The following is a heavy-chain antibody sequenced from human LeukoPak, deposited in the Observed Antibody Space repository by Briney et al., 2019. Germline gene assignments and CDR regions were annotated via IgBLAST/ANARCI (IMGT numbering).Heavy chain of an antibody. CDR3: ARDLAYCGGDCYLDY. CDR1: GFTFSSYG. Sequence: GGSLRLSCAASGFTFSSYGMHWVRQAPGKGLEWVAVIWYDGSNKYYADSVKGRFTISRDNAKNSLYLQMNSLRAEDTAVYYCARDLAYCGGDCYLDYWGQGTLVTASS. J-gene: IGHJ4*02. D-gene: IGHD2-21*02. CDR2: IWYDGSNK. V-gene: IGHV3-33*01.